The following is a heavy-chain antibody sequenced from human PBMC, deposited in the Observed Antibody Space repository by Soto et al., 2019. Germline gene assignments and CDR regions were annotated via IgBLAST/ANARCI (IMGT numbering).Heavy chain of an antibody. J-gene: IGHJ4*02. V-gene: IGHV4-39*01. CDR2: IYYSGST. CDR1: GDYISSSTYF. Sequence: PSQPLSLTCTVSGDYISSSTYFWGWVSQPPGKGLEWIGSIYYSGSTYYNPSLKSRVTISVDTSKNHFSLKLSSVTAADTAVYYCARHLGEGYFDYWGQGTLVTVSS. CDR3: ARHLGEGYFDY.